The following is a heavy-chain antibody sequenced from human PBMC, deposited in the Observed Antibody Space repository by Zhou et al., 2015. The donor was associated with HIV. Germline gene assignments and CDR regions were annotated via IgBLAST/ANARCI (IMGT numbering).Heavy chain of an antibody. CDR2: ITGYDSST. J-gene: IGHJ2*01. D-gene: IGHD6-19*01. CDR1: GFIFRNYW. CDR3: ARDRSPAFRGWYLI. Sequence: EVQLVESGGGLVQPGGSLRLSCAASGFIFRNYWMHWVRQDPGKGLVWVSAITGYDSSTSYADSVKGRFTISRDNAKNTLYLQMNSLRAEDTAVYYCARDRSPAFRGWYLILGPGTLVTVFS. V-gene: IGHV3-74*01.